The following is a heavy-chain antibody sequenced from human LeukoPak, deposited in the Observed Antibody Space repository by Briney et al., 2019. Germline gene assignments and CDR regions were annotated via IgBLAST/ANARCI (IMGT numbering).Heavy chain of an antibody. D-gene: IGHD3-22*01. CDR2: IYHSGST. V-gene: IGHV4-38-2*02. Sequence: SETLSLTCTVSGYSISSGYYWGWIRQPPGKGLEWIGSIYHSGSTYYNPSLKSRVTISVDTSKNQFSLKLSSVTAADTAVYYCARDWALVYYDSSGPDYWGQGTLVTVSS. CDR3: ARDWALVYYDSSGPDY. CDR1: GYSISSGYY. J-gene: IGHJ4*02.